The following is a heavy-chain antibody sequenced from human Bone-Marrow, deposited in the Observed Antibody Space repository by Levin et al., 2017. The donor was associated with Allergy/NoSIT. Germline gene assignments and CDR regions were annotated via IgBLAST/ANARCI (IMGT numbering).Heavy chain of an antibody. CDR1: GGSFSGYY. Sequence: SQTLSLTCAVYGGSFSGYYWSWIRQPPGKGLEWIGEINHSGSTNYNPSLQSRVTISVDTSKNQFSLKLSSVTAADTAVYYCARPYSSSSKRTRYWYFDLWGRGTLVTVSS. V-gene: IGHV4-34*01. CDR3: ARPYSSSSKRTRYWYFDL. CDR2: INHSGST. D-gene: IGHD6-6*01. J-gene: IGHJ2*01.